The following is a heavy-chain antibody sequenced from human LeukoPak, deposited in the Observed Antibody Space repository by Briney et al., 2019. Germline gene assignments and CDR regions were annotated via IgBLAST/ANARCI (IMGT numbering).Heavy chain of an antibody. CDR3: ARELRDSSHGMDV. CDR1: GLTFSKYS. V-gene: IGHV3-48*04. CDR2: IDTSSTTM. D-gene: IGHD3-22*01. J-gene: IGHJ6*02. Sequence: GGSLRLSCAASGLTFSKYSMTWVRQAPGKGLEWVSFIDTSSTTMYYTDSVKGRFTISRDNAKNSLYLQMNSLKVEDTAIYYCARELRDSSHGMDVWGQGTTVTVSS.